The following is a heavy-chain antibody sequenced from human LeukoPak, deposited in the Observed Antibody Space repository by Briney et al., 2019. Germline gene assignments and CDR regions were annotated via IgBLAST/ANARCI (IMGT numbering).Heavy chain of an antibody. CDR1: GGSFSGYY. J-gene: IGHJ6*02. CDR3: ARSQLRFLPPSYYYYGMDV. V-gene: IGHV4-34*01. Sequence: SETLSLTCAVYGGSFSGYYWSWIRQPPGKGLEWIGEINHSGSTNYNPSLKSRVTISVDTSKNQFSLKLSSVTAADTAVYYCARSQLRFLPPSYYYYGMDVWGQETTVTVSS. D-gene: IGHD3-3*01. CDR2: INHSGST.